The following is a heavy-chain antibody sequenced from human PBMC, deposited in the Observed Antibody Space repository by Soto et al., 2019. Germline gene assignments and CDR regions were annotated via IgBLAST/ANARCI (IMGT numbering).Heavy chain of an antibody. Sequence: PGESLNTSCQGSGYSFPSYWIGWVRPMPGKGLEWMGIFYPGDSDTRYSPSFQGQVTISADRSISTAYLQWSSLKPSDTAMYYCARQGNGAEGFDYWGQGTLVTVSS. D-gene: IGHD4-17*01. CDR2: FYPGDSDT. CDR1: GYSFPSYW. CDR3: ARQGNGAEGFDY. V-gene: IGHV5-51*01. J-gene: IGHJ4*02.